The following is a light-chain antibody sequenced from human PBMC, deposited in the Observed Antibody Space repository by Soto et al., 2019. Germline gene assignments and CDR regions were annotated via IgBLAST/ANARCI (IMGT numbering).Light chain of an antibody. CDR3: SSWDASLNGYV. CDR1: SSNIGSKT. V-gene: IGLV1-44*01. J-gene: IGLJ1*01. CDR2: NSY. Sequence: ASRSPGSPVNITKYGSSSNIGSKTVNWYQQLPGTVPKLLIYNSYQRPSGVPDRFSASKSGTSASLAISGLQSEDEADYYCSSWDASLNGYVSGTGTKVTVL.